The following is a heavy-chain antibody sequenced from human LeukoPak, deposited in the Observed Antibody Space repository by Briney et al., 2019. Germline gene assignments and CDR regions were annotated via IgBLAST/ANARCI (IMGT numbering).Heavy chain of an antibody. D-gene: IGHD2-2*01. Sequence: ASVKVSCKASGGTFSSYTISWVRQAPGQGLEWMGRIIPILGIANYAQKFQGRVTITADKSTSTAYMELSSLRSEDTAVYYCASRGRSSTSDYYYYGMDVWGQGTTVTVSS. CDR2: IIPILGIA. V-gene: IGHV1-69*02. CDR3: ASRGRSSTSDYYYYGMDV. CDR1: GGTFSSYT. J-gene: IGHJ6*02.